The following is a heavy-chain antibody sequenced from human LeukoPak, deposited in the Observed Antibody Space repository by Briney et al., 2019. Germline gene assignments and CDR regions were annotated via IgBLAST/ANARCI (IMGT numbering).Heavy chain of an antibody. D-gene: IGHD1-26*01. CDR3: ARDDPIVGAS. CDR1: GYTFTCYY. CDR2: INPNSGGT. J-gene: IGHJ4*02. Sequence: GSVKVSCKASGYTFTCYYMHWVRQAPGQGLEWMGWINPNSGGTNYAQKFQGRVTMTRDTSISTAYMELSRLRSDDTAVYEGARDDPIVGASWCQGTLVTVSS. V-gene: IGHV1-2*02.